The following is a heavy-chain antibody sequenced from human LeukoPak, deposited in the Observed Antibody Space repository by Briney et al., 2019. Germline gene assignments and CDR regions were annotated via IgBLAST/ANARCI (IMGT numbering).Heavy chain of an antibody. D-gene: IGHD6-13*01. Sequence: PGGSLRLSCAASGFTFSSYGMHWVRQAPGKGLEWVAVISYDGSKKYYADSVKGRFTISRDNSKNTLYLQMNSLRAEDTAVYYCASHWAQQLVSDYWGQGTLVTVSS. CDR2: ISYDGSKK. V-gene: IGHV3-30*03. J-gene: IGHJ4*02. CDR3: ASHWAQQLVSDY. CDR1: GFTFSSYG.